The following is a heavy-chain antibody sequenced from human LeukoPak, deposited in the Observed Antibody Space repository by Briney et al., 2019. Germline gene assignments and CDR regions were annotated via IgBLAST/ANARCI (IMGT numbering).Heavy chain of an antibody. CDR1: GGSFSGYY. V-gene: IGHV4-34*01. Sequence: SETLSLTCAVYGGSFSGYYWSWIRQPPGKGLEWIGEINHSGSTNYNPSLKSRVTISVDTSKNQFSLKLSSVTAADTAVYYCARGHKGTFDRFYYYMDVWGKGTTVTVSS. J-gene: IGHJ6*03. D-gene: IGHD2/OR15-2a*01. CDR3: ARGHKGTFDRFYYYMDV. CDR2: INHSGST.